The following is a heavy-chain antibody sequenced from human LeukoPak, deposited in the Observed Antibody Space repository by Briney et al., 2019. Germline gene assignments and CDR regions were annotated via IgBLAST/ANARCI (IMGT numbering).Heavy chain of an antibody. V-gene: IGHV3-30-3*01. CDR3: ARAGYSYGYSNGGDY. J-gene: IGHJ4*02. Sequence: PGGSLRLSCAASGFTFSSYAMHWVRQAPGKGLEWVAVISYDGSNKYYADSVKGRFTISRDNSKNTLYLQMNSLRAEDTAVYYCARAGYSYGYSNGGDYWGQGTLVTVSS. CDR1: GFTFSSYA. CDR2: ISYDGSNK. D-gene: IGHD5-18*01.